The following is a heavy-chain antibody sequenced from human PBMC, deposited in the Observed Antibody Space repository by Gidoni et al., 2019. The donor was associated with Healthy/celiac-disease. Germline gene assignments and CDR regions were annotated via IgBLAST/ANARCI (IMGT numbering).Heavy chain of an antibody. CDR3: ARIRRYYGSGSYRRFVYYGMDV. CDR2: IDWDDDK. D-gene: IGHD3-10*01. Sequence: QVTLRESAPALVTPTQTLTLTCTFSGFSPSTSGMCVSWIRQPPGKALEWLALIDWDDDKYYSTSLKTRLTISKDTSKNQVVLTMTNMDPVDTATYYCARIRRYYGSGSYRRFVYYGMDVWGQGTTVTVSS. J-gene: IGHJ6*02. V-gene: IGHV2-70*01. CDR1: GFSPSTSGMC.